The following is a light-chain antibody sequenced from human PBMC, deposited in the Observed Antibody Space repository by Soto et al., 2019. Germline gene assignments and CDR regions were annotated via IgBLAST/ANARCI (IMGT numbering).Light chain of an antibody. J-gene: IGKJ1*01. V-gene: IGKV3-20*01. CDR2: GAS. CDR3: LQYGSSPVT. Sequence: EIVLTQSPGTLSLSPGERATLSCRASQSVSSSYLAWYQQKPGQAPRLLIYGASSRATGIPDSFSGSGSGRGLSRIILRQESEALAVYYCLQYGSSPVTFRQGTKLEI. CDR1: QSVSSSY.